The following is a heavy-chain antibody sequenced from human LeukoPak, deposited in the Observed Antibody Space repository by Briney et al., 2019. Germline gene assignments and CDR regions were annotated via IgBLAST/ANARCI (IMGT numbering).Heavy chain of an antibody. CDR3: AKFETGVILTGYYLGDY. D-gene: IGHD3-9*01. J-gene: IGHJ4*02. Sequence: GGSLRLSCAASGFTFSSYSMNWVRQAPGKGLQWVSAISGGGGSTYYADSVQGRFTISRDNSKNTLYLQMNSLRAEDTAVYYCAKFETGVILTGYYLGDYWGQGTLVTVSS. CDR2: ISGGGGST. CDR1: GFTFSSYS. V-gene: IGHV3-23*01.